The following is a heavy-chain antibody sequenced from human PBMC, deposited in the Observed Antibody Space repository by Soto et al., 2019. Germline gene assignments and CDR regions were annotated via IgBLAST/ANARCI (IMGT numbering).Heavy chain of an antibody. Sequence: QVQLVESGGGVVQPGRSLRLSCAASGFTFRSYGMHWVRQAPGKGLEWVALMSFDGSNKYYADSVRGRFTISSDNSKSTLYLPMDILIPEDTAVYYCAKEFGWELQLSHPYYNSGMDVWGQGTTVTVSS. CDR1: GFTFRSYG. CDR3: AKEFGWELQLSHPYYNSGMDV. D-gene: IGHD1-1*01. V-gene: IGHV3-30*18. J-gene: IGHJ6*02. CDR2: MSFDGSNK.